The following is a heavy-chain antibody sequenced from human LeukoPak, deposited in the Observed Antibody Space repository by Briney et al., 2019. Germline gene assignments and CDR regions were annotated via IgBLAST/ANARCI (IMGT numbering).Heavy chain of an antibody. J-gene: IGHJ5*02. Sequence: GGSLSLFCAASGFTFSSYTMQWVRQAPGKGLEWGAVISYDGSNKYYADSVKGRFTISRDTSKNTLYLQMNSLRAEDTAVYSCARAFYRFGVVTGWFDPWGQGTLVTVSS. CDR1: GFTFSSYT. CDR2: ISYDGSNK. D-gene: IGHD3-3*01. V-gene: IGHV3-30*01. CDR3: ARAFYRFGVVTGWFDP.